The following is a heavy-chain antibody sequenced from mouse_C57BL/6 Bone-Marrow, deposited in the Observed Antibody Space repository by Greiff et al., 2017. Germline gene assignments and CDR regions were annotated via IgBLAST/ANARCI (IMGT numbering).Heavy chain of an antibody. CDR3: ARRRYYYGSSFWFAY. J-gene: IGHJ3*01. CDR2: IYPYNDGT. V-gene: IGHV1-14*01. Sequence: VQLKESGPELVKPGASVKMSCKASGYTFTSYVMHWVKQKPGQGLEWIGYIYPYNDGTKYNEKFKGKATLTSDKSSSTAYMELSSLTSEDSAVYYCARRRYYYGSSFWFAYWGQGTLVTVSA. CDR1: GYTFTSYV. D-gene: IGHD1-1*01.